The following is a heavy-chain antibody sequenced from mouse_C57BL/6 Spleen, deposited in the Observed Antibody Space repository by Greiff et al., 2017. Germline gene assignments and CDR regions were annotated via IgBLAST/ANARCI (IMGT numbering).Heavy chain of an antibody. CDR1: GYTFTSYW. D-gene: IGHD1-1*01. J-gene: IGHJ4*01. V-gene: IGHV1-55*01. CDR3: ARANYYGLGAMDY. CDR2: IYPGSGST. Sequence: VQLQESGAELVKPGASVKMSCKASGYTFTSYWITWVKQRPGQGLEWIGDIYPGSGSTNYNEKFKSKATLTVDTSSSTAYMQLSSLTSEDSAVYYCARANYYGLGAMDYWGQGTSVTVSS.